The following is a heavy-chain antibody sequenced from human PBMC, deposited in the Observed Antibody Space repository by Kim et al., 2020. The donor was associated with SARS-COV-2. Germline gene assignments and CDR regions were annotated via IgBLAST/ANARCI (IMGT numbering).Heavy chain of an antibody. V-gene: IGHV4-59*01. D-gene: IGHD4-17*01. CDR2: IYYSGST. J-gene: IGHJ3*02. CDR1: GGSISSYY. CDR3: ARDSVRDDYGDYASDDAFDI. Sequence: SETLSLTCTVSGGSISSYYWSWIRQPPGKGLEWIGYIYYSGSTNYNPSLKSRVTISVDTSKNQFSLKLSSVTAADTAVYYCARDSVRDDYGDYASDDAFDIWGQGTMVTVSS.